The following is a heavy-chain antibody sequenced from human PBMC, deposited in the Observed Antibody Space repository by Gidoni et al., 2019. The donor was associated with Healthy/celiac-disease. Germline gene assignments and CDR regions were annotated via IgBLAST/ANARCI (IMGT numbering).Heavy chain of an antibody. CDR3: ARVKWLARGEYYFDY. Sequence: QVQLVQSGVEVKKPGASVKVSGKASGYTFSNHGITWVRQAPGQGLEWMGWINAFDGSTKYAQNFQARVAMTTERSTSAVFMELRSLRSDDTAVYYCARVKWLARGEYYFDYWGQGTLVTVSS. D-gene: IGHD5-12*01. J-gene: IGHJ4*02. CDR2: INAFDGST. V-gene: IGHV1-18*04. CDR1: GYTFSNHG.